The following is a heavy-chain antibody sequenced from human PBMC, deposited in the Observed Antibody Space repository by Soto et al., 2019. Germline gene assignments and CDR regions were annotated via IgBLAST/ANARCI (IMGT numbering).Heavy chain of an antibody. V-gene: IGHV4-34*01. CDR2: INHSGST. CDR1: GGSFSGYY. Sequence: SETLSLTCAVYGGSFSGYYWSWIRQPPGKGLEWIGEINHSGSTNYNPSLKSRVTISVDTSKNQFSLKLSSVTAADTAVYYCARVKKIRLSSNKGPVIGPWGQGTLVTVSS. J-gene: IGHJ5*02. D-gene: IGHD3-16*01. CDR3: ARVKKIRLSSNKGPVIGP.